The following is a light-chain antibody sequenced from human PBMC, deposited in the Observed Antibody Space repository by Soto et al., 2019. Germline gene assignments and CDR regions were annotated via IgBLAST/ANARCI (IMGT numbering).Light chain of an antibody. Sequence: QSVLAQPASVSGSPGQSITISCTGTCSDVGGYNYVSWYQQHPGKAPKLMIYEVSDRPSGVSNRFSGSKSGNTASLTISGLQAQDEADYYCSSYTSSSILVLGNGTKVTV. CDR2: EVS. CDR1: CSDVGGYNY. CDR3: SSYTSSSILV. V-gene: IGLV2-14*01. J-gene: IGLJ1*01.